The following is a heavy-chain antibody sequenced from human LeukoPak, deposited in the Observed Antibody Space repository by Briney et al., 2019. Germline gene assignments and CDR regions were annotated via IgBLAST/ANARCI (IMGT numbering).Heavy chain of an antibody. Sequence: PSETLSLTCAVSGYSISSGYYWGWIRQPPGKGLEWIGSIYHSGSTYYNPSLKSRVTISVDTSKNQFSLKLSSVTAADTAVYYCARCSYGDHVDYWGQGTLVTVFS. J-gene: IGHJ4*02. CDR1: GYSISSGYY. CDR2: IYHSGST. CDR3: ARCSYGDHVDY. V-gene: IGHV4-38-2*01. D-gene: IGHD4-17*01.